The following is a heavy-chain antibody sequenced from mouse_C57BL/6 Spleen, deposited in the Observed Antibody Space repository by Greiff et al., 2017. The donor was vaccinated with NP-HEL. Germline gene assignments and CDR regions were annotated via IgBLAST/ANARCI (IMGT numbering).Heavy chain of an antibody. CDR3: ARGGDHFDY. V-gene: IGHV5-16*01. CDR2: INYDGSST. J-gene: IGHJ2*01. CDR1: GFTFSDYY. Sequence: DVQLQESEGGLVQPGSSMKLSCTASGFTFSDYYMAWVRQVPEKGLEWVANINYDGSSTYYLDSLKSRFIISRDNAKNILYLQMSSLKSEDTATYYCARGGDHFDYWGQGTTLTVSS.